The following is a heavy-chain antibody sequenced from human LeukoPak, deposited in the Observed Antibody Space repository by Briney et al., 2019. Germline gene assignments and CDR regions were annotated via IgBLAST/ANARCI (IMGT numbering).Heavy chain of an antibody. CDR2: ISGSGGST. CDR3: AKEVGYDSSGYDDY. J-gene: IGHJ4*02. V-gene: IGHV3-23*01. D-gene: IGHD3-22*01. Sequence: GGSLRLSCAASGFIFGSYAMSWVRQAPGQGLEWVSAISGSGGSTYYADSVKGRFTISRDNSKNTLYLQMNSLRAEDTAVYYCAKEVGYDSSGYDDYWGQGTLVTVSS. CDR1: GFIFGSYA.